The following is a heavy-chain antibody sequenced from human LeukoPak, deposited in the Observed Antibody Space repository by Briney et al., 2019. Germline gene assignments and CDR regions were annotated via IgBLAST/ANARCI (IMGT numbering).Heavy chain of an antibody. CDR1: GFTFSPYW. V-gene: IGHV3-74*01. Sequence: GGSLRLSCAASGFTFSPYWMHWVRQDPGKGLVWVSHINNDGSSTSYAGSVKGRFTISRDNAKNMLYLQMNSLRAEDTAVYYCARDGGPWYFDYWGQGTLVTVSS. CDR3: ARDGGPWYFDY. CDR2: INNDGSST. J-gene: IGHJ4*02.